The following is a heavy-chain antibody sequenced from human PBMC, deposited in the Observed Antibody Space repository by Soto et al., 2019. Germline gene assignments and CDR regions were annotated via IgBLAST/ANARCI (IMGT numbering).Heavy chain of an antibody. D-gene: IGHD3-3*01. J-gene: IGHJ6*02. CDR3: TKYTHVSRYSYFGMDV. V-gene: IGHV3-49*03. CDR2: IRSKAYGGTT. Sequence: GVLRLSCTGSGFTFGDYAMSWSRQAPGKGLEWVGVIRSKAYGGTTDYAASVKGRFTILRDDSKSIAYLQMSSLQTEDTGVYYCTKYTHVSRYSYFGMDVWGHGTTVTV. CDR1: GFTFGDYA.